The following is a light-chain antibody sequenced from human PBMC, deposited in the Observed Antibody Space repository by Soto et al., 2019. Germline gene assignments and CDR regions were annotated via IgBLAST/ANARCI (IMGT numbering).Light chain of an antibody. Sequence: EIVMTQSPATLSVSPGERATLSCRASQSLKTDGQPFSDYLAWYQQKPGQAPRLLIHGASIRATGVPARFSGSGSGTEFTLTISSPQSEDFAVYFCQQYALWPLTFGGGTNVEIK. CDR2: GAS. J-gene: IGKJ4*01. CDR3: QQYALWPLT. CDR1: QSLKTDGQPFSDY. V-gene: IGKV3-15*01.